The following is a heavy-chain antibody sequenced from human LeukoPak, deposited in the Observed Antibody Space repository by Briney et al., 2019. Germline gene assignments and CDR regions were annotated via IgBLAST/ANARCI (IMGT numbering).Heavy chain of an antibody. CDR3: AISSPVATVGY. J-gene: IGHJ4*02. D-gene: IGHD4-23*01. CDR2: ITQDGSEK. CDR1: GFTFSSYW. V-gene: IGHV3-7*01. Sequence: GGSLRLSCADSGFTFSSYWISWVRQAPGKGLEWVANITQDGSEKYYVDSVRGRFTISRDNAKNSLYLQMNSLRAEDTAVCYCAISSPVATVGYWGQGTLVTVSS.